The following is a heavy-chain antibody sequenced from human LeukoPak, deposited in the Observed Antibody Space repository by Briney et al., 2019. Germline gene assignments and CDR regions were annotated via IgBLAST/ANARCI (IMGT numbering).Heavy chain of an antibody. J-gene: IGHJ6*03. Sequence: GGSLRLSCAASGFTFSSYSMNWVRQAPGKGLEWVSSISSSSSYIYYADSVKGRFTISRDNAKNSLYLQMNSLRAEDTGVYYCARDAGYCSGGSCYSRYMDVWGKGTTVTVSS. CDR3: ARDAGYCSGGSCYSRYMDV. D-gene: IGHD2-15*01. V-gene: IGHV3-21*01. CDR2: ISSSSSYI. CDR1: GFTFSSYS.